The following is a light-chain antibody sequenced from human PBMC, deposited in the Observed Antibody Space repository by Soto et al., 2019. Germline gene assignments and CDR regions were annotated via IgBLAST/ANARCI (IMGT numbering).Light chain of an antibody. CDR3: QEYNTWPWT. V-gene: IGKV3-15*01. Sequence: EIVLTQSPGTLSLSPGDRATLSCRASQTVSNNYLAWCQQKPGQAPRLLIYGASTRATGIPARFSGSGSGTEFTLTISSLQSEDFAVYYCQEYNTWPWTFGQGTKVDIK. J-gene: IGKJ1*01. CDR2: GAS. CDR1: QTVSNN.